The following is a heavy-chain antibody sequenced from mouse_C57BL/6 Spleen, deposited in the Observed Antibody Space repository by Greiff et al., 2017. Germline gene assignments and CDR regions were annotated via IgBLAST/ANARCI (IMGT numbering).Heavy chain of an antibody. D-gene: IGHD1-1*01. J-gene: IGHJ3*01. CDR1: GYTFTDYY. CDR2: IYPGSGNT. Sequence: QVQLQQSGAELVRPGASVKLSCKASGYTFTDYYINWVKQRPGQGLEWIARIYPGSGNTYYNEKFKGKATLTAEKSSSTAYMQLMSLTSEDSAVYFCARDGSSFPFAYWGQGTLVTVSA. V-gene: IGHV1-76*01. CDR3: ARDGSSFPFAY.